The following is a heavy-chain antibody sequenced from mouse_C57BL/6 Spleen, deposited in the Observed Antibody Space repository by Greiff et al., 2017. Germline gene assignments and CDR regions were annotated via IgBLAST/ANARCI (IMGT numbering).Heavy chain of an antibody. D-gene: IGHD4-1*01. J-gene: IGHJ3*01. Sequence: QVQLQQSGPELVKPGASVKISCKASGYAFSSSWMNWVKQRPGKGLGWIGRIYPGDGDTNYNGKFKGKATLTADKSSSTAYMQLSSLTSEDSAVYFCARDWDRFAYWGQGTLVTVSA. CDR2: IYPGDGDT. V-gene: IGHV1-82*01. CDR1: GYAFSSSW. CDR3: ARDWDRFAY.